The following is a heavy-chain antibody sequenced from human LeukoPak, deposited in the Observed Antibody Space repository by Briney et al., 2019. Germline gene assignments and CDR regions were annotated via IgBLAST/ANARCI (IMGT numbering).Heavy chain of an antibody. CDR1: GGSISSGGYY. V-gene: IGHV4-31*03. J-gene: IGHJ5*02. Sequence: SETLSLTCTVSGGSISSGGYYWSWIRQHPGKGLEWIGYIYYSGSTYYNPSLKSRVTISVDTSKNQFSLKLSSVTAADTAVYYCAADRVVPAATNWFDPWGQGTLVTVSP. CDR3: AADRVVPAATNWFDP. CDR2: IYYSGST. D-gene: IGHD2-2*01.